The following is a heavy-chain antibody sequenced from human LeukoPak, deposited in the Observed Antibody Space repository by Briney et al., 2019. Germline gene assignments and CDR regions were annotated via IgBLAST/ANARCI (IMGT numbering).Heavy chain of an antibody. CDR1: GFTFSSYA. Sequence: PGGSLRLSCAASGFTFSSYAMSWVRQAPGKGLEWVSAISGSGGSTYYADSVKGRFTISRDNAKNSLYLQMNSLRAEDTAVYYCARNHVAAAGRHDYWGQGTLVTVSS. D-gene: IGHD6-13*01. J-gene: IGHJ4*02. CDR3: ARNHVAAAGRHDY. CDR2: ISGSGGST. V-gene: IGHV3-23*01.